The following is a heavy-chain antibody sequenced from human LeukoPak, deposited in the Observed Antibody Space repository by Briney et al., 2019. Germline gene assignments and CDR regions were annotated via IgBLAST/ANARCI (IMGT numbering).Heavy chain of an antibody. CDR1: GFTFYGSE. J-gene: IGHJ4*02. Sequence: GGSLRLSCATSGFTFYGSEMHWVRQASGKGLEWVGRIRAKAVDSATAYTASVKGRFTISRYDSTSTVFLQMNNLQSEDTALYYCSRGLGDWGPGTLVTVSS. CDR2: IRAKAVDSAT. CDR3: SRGLGD. D-gene: IGHD7-27*01. V-gene: IGHV3-73*01.